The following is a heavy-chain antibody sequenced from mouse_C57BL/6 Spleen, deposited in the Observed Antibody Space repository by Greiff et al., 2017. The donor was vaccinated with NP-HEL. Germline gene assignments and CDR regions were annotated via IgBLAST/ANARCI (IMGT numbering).Heavy chain of an antibody. V-gene: IGHV10-1*01. CDR1: GFSFNTYA. J-gene: IGHJ3*01. CDR3: VRHGSSGFAY. D-gene: IGHD3-2*02. Sequence: EVNVVESGGGLVQPKGSLKLSCAASGFSFNTYAMNWVRQAPGKGLEWVARIRSKSNNYATYYADSVKDRFTISRDDSESMLYLQMNNLKTEDTAMYYCVRHGSSGFAYWGQGTLVTVSA. CDR2: IRSKSNNYAT.